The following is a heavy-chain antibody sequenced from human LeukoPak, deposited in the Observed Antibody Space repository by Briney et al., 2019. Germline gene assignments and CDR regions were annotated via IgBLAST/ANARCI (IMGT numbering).Heavy chain of an antibody. J-gene: IGHJ1*01. D-gene: IGHD2-15*01. CDR2: INHSGST. V-gene: IGHV4-39*07. CDR1: GGSISSSSYY. Sequence: SETLSLTCTVSGGSISSSSYYWSWIRQPPGKGLEWIGEINHSGSTNSNPSLKSRVTISIDTSKNQFSLKLSSVTAADTAVYYCARRLVGYCSGGSCYSGYFQHWGQGTLVTVSS. CDR3: ARRLVGYCSGGSCYSGYFQH.